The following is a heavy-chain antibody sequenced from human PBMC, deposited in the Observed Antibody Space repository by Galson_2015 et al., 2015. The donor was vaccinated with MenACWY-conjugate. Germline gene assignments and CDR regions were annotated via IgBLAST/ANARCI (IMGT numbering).Heavy chain of an antibody. Sequence: SLRLSCAASGFTFGDYGMSWVRQAPGKGLEWVSGINRNGDSTGYVDSVKGRFTISRDNAKNSLFLQMNSLRAEDTAFYYCARSSVSDGWYFGQSDWGQGTLVTVSS. D-gene: IGHD6-19*01. CDR1: GFTFGDYG. CDR3: ARSSVSDGWYFGQSD. V-gene: IGHV3-20*04. J-gene: IGHJ4*02. CDR2: INRNGDST.